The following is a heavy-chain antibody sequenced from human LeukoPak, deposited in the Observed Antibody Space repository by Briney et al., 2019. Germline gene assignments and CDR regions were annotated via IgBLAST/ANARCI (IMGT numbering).Heavy chain of an antibody. Sequence: ASVKVSCKASGYTFTDYYMHWVRQAPGQGLEWMGWINPNSGGTNYAQKFQGRVTMTRDTSISTAYMELSRLRSDDTAVYYCAVTYHYSSGYYYVYYFDYWGQGTLVTVSS. J-gene: IGHJ4*02. CDR1: GYTFTDYY. D-gene: IGHD3-22*01. V-gene: IGHV1-2*02. CDR3: AVTYHYSSGYYYVYYFDY. CDR2: INPNSGGT.